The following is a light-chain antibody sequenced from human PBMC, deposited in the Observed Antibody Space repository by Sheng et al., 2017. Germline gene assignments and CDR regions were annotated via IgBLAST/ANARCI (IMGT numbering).Light chain of an antibody. V-gene: IGKV3-20*01. J-gene: IGKJ2*01. CDR2: GAS. CDR3: QQYGSSGYT. CDR1: QSVSSD. Sequence: EIVMTQSPVTLSVSPGERATLSCRASQSVSSDLAWYQQRPGQAPRLLIFGASTRATGIPDRFSASGSGTDFTLTISRLEPEDFAVYYCQQYGSSGYTFGQGTKLEI.